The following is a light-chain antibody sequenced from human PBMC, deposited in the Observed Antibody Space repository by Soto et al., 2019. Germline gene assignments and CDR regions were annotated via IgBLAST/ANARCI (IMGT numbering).Light chain of an antibody. CDR1: QSVSSRY. CDR2: GAS. CDR3: QQYGSSPPVT. J-gene: IGKJ5*01. V-gene: IGKV3-20*01. Sequence: EIVLTQSTCTLSLSPGERATLSCRASQSVSSRYLAWYQQKPGQAPRLLIYGASGRATGIPDRFSGSGSGTDFTLTINRLEPDYFAVYYCQQYGSSPPVTFGPGTRLEIK.